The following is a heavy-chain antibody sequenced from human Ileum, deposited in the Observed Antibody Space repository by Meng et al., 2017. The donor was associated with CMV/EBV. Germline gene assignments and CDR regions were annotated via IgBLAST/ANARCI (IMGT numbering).Heavy chain of an antibody. V-gene: IGHV3-9*01. Sequence: GGSLRLSCAASGFTFDDYAMHWVRQAPGKGLEWVSGISWNSGSIGYADSVKGRFTISRDNAKNSLYLQMNSLRAEDTALYYCAKGPHGGTLVRGVIRVDYFDYWGQGTMVTVSS. CDR3: AKGPHGGTLVRGVIRVDYFDY. J-gene: IGHJ4*02. CDR2: ISWNSGSI. CDR1: GFTFDDYA. D-gene: IGHD3-10*01.